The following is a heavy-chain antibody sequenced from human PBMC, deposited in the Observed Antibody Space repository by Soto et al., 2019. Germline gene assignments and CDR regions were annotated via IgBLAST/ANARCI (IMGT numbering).Heavy chain of an antibody. V-gene: IGHV3-49*04. Sequence: PGGSLRLSCTAAGFTFGDYAMGWVRQAPGKGLEWVGFIRSKISGGTAEYAASVKGRFTFSRDDSKSIAYLQMNSLKTEDTAIYYCTRDQPITPWGQGTMVTVSS. CDR1: GFTFGDYA. D-gene: IGHD3-10*01. CDR2: IRSKISGGTA. CDR3: TRDQPITP. J-gene: IGHJ3*01.